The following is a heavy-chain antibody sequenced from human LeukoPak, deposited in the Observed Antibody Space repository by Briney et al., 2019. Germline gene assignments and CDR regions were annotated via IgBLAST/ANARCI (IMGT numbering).Heavy chain of an antibody. CDR2: IYPGDSDT. V-gene: IGHV5-51*01. CDR3: ARSDYGDYYGMDV. CDR1: GYNFATYW. Sequence: KPGESLKISCKGSGYNFATYWIVWVRQMPGKGLEWMGVIYPGDSDTKYSPSFQGQVTISADKSITTAYLQWSSLKASDTAMYYCARSDYGDYYGMDVWGQGTTVTVSS. J-gene: IGHJ6*02. D-gene: IGHD4-17*01.